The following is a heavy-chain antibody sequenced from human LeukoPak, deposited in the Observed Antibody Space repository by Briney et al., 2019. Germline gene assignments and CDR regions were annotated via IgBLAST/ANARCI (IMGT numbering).Heavy chain of an antibody. Sequence: SETLSLTCTVSGSSISNYYWGWIRQPAGKGLEWIGRIYTSGGTDYNPSLKSRVTTSVDTSKNHFSLKLTSVTAADTAMYYCARENRDYDGSGYYYRYWGRGTLVTVSS. J-gene: IGHJ4*02. D-gene: IGHD3-22*01. V-gene: IGHV4-4*07. CDR3: ARENRDYDGSGYYYRY. CDR1: GSSISNYY. CDR2: IYTSGGT.